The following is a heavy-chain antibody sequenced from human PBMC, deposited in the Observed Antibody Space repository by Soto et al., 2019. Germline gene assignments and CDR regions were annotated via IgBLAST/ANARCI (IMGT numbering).Heavy chain of an antibody. V-gene: IGHV4-59*08. D-gene: IGHD3-16*02. CDR2: IYYSGST. J-gene: IGHJ4*02. CDR3: ARQNGIMITFGGVIVPRPYFDY. Sequence: ETLSLTCTVSGGSISSYYWSWIRQPPGKGLEWIGYIYYSGSTNYNPSLKSRVTISVDTSKNQFSLKLSSVTAADTAVYYCARQNGIMITFGGVIVPRPYFDYWGQGTLVTVSS. CDR1: GGSISSYY.